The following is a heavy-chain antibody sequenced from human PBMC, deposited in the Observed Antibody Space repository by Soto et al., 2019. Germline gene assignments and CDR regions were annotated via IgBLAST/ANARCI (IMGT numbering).Heavy chain of an antibody. V-gene: IGHV4-39*01. Sequence: QLQLQESGPGLVKPSETLSLTCTVSGVSISSSSYYCGWFRQPPGKGLEWIGTIYYGGSSYSNPSLKSLVTMSLDTSKNQFSLTLTSVTAADTAVYYCARHGSYWGQGTLVTVSS. J-gene: IGHJ4*02. CDR3: ARHGSY. CDR2: IYYGGSS. CDR1: GVSISSSSYY.